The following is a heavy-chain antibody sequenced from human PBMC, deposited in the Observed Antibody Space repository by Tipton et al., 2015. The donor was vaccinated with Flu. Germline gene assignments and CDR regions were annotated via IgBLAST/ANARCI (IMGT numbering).Heavy chain of an antibody. Sequence: LRLSCAVSDYSISSAYYWGWVRRPPGKGLEWIGTIYHSGTTYYNPSLKSRLTISVDTSKNQFSLRLSSVTAADTAVYYCARHTGDSVRGVIDYWGQGTLVTVSS. V-gene: IGHV4-38-2*01. CDR2: IYHSGTT. J-gene: IGHJ4*02. CDR3: ARHTGDSVRGVIDY. D-gene: IGHD3-10*02. CDR1: DYSISSAYY.